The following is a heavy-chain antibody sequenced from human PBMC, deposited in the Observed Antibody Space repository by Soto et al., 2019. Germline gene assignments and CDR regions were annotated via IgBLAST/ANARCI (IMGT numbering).Heavy chain of an antibody. CDR3: ARADPDASVGY. CDR2: IIPIFGTA. V-gene: IGHV1-69*13. D-gene: IGHD2-15*01. J-gene: IGHJ4*02. Sequence: GASVKVSCKASGGTFSSYAISWVRQAPGQGLEWLGAIIPIFGTANYAQKFQGRVTITADESTSTAYMELSSLRSEDTAVYYCARADPDASVGYWGQGTLVTVSS. CDR1: GGTFSSYA.